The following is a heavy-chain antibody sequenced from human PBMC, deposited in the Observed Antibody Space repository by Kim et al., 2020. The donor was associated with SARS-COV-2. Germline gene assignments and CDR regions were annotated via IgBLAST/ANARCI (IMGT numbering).Heavy chain of an antibody. D-gene: IGHD5-12*01. J-gene: IGHJ4*02. CDR2: VRGSVGTT. Sequence: GGSLRLSCSASGFTFSSYAMSWVRQATGKGLEWVSAVRGSVGTTSYIDSVKGRFTISRDSSKNTLFLQMNSLRAEDTAVYFCAKGYSDYFQTFFYYWGQG. CDR1: GFTFSSYA. CDR3: AKGYSDYFQTFFYY. V-gene: IGHV3-23*01.